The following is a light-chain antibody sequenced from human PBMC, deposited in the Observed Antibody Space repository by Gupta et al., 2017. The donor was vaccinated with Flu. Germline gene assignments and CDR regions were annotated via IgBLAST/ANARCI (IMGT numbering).Light chain of an antibody. CDR1: QSLLHSNGYNY. CDR2: LGS. CDR3: MQTLQIPWT. Sequence: ISCRSSQSLLHSNGYNYLNWYLQRPGQSPQLLIYLGSDRASGVPDRFSGSGSGTDFTLKISRLEAEDVGVYFCMQTLQIPWTFGQGTRVEV. V-gene: IGKV2-28*01. J-gene: IGKJ1*01.